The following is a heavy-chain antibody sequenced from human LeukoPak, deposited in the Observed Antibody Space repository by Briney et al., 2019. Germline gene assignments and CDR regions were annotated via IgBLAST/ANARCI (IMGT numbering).Heavy chain of an antibody. J-gene: IGHJ4*02. V-gene: IGHV3-21*04. Sequence: GGSLRLSCAASGFTFSSYAMSWVRQAPGKGLEWVSYIDSDTDDIHYADSVKGRFTISRDNAKNSLYLQMNSLRAEDTAVYYCARVGSSWYPFDYWGQGTLVTVPS. D-gene: IGHD6-13*01. CDR3: ARVGSSWYPFDY. CDR1: GFTFSSYA. CDR2: IDSDTDDI.